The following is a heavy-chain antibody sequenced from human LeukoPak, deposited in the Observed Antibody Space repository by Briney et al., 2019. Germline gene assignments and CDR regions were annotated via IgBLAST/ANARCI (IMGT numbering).Heavy chain of an antibody. V-gene: IGHV3-53*01. CDR3: ARASSDLENYYYYGMDV. Sequence: GGSLGLSCAASGFTVSSNYMSWVRQAPGKGLEWVSVIYSGGNTYYADSVKGRFTISRDNSKNTLYLQMNSLRAEDTAVYYCARASSDLENYYYYGMDVWGQGTTVTVSS. J-gene: IGHJ6*02. D-gene: IGHD1-1*01. CDR2: IYSGGNT. CDR1: GFTVSSNY.